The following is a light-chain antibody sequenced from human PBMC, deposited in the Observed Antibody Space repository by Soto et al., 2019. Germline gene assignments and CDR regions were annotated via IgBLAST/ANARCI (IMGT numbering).Light chain of an antibody. CDR3: QQYFEWPPMT. CDR1: QNIINY. Sequence: TQSPATLSLSPGERATLSCRASQNIINYLAWYQQKAGQAPRLLIYGASTRATGIPARFSGSGSGTEFTLTISSLRSEDSGIYYCQQYFEWPPMTFGQGTKVDI. J-gene: IGKJ1*01. CDR2: GAS. V-gene: IGKV3-15*01.